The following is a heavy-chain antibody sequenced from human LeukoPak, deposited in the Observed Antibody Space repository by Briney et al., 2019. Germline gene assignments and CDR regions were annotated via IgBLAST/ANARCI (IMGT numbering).Heavy chain of an antibody. CDR2: LSGGGDRT. Sequence: GGSLRLSCAASGFTFSSYAMSWVRQAPGKGLEWVSALSGGGDRTFYADSVKGRFTISRDNSRNTLYLQMNSLRAEDTAMYYCVRGSPLGATTNWLDPWGQGTLVTVSS. J-gene: IGHJ5*02. V-gene: IGHV3-23*01. D-gene: IGHD1-26*01. CDR3: VRGSPLGATTNWLDP. CDR1: GFTFSSYA.